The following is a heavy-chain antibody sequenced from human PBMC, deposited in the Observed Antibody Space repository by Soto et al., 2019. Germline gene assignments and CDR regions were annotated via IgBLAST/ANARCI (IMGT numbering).Heavy chain of an antibody. CDR2: ITRNGSNK. D-gene: IGHD6-13*01. J-gene: IGHJ4*02. CDR1: GVTLSRYG. Sequence: ALRLSCEAYGVTLSRYGMHWVRQAPGKGLEWVSVITRNGSNKYYADSVKGRFTISRDNSKNTLYLQMNSLRAEDTAVYYCAKDTGYSSSWYQVYWGQGTLVTVSS. V-gene: IGHV3-30*12. CDR3: AKDTGYSSSWYQVY.